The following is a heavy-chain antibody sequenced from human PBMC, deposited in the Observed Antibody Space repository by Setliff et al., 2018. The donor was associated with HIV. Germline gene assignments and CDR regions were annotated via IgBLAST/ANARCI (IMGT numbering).Heavy chain of an antibody. CDR3: ARDRRGYYYGSGSRYMDV. CDR2: IYTSGIT. D-gene: IGHD3-10*01. V-gene: IGHV4-4*08. CDR1: GDSISSYY. J-gene: IGHJ6*03. Sequence: SDTLSLTCTVSGDSISSYYWSWIRQPPGKGLEWIGYIYTSGITDHNPSLKSRVTISGDTSKNHSSLKLSSVTAADTAVYYCARDRRGYYYGSGSRYMDVWGTGTTVTVSS.